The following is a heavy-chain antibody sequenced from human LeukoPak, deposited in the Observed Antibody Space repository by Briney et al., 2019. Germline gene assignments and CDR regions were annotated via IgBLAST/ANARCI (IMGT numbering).Heavy chain of an antibody. D-gene: IGHD3-16*01. CDR1: GFTFSSYA. CDR3: AKDCLLDLQFGHHCYYYGMDV. Sequence: GGSLRLSCAASGFTFSSYAMSWVRQAPGKGLEWVSAISGSGGSTYFADSVKGRFTISRDNSKNTLYLQMNSLRAEDTAVYYCAKDCLLDLQFGHHCYYYGMDVWGQGTTVTVSS. CDR2: ISGSGGST. V-gene: IGHV3-23*01. J-gene: IGHJ6*02.